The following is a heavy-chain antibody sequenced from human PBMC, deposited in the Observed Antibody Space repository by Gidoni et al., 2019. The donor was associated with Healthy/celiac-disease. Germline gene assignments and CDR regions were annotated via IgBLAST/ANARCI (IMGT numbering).Heavy chain of an antibody. V-gene: IGHV1-69*01. CDR2: IIPIFGTA. J-gene: IGHJ5*02. Sequence: QVQLVQSGAEVKKPGSSVKFSCKASGGTFSSYAISWVRQAPGQGLEWMGGIIPIFGTANYEQKVEGRVTITADESTSTAYMERSSLRSEDTAVYYCARGARYCSGGSCYVWFDPWGQGTLVTVSS. D-gene: IGHD2-15*01. CDR1: GGTFSSYA. CDR3: ARGARYCSGGSCYVWFDP.